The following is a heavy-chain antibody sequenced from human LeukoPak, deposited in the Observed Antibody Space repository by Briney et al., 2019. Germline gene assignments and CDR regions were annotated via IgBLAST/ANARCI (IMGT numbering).Heavy chain of an antibody. CDR3: ARILYCTNGVCYRADY. CDR1: GGSISSSCYY. D-gene: IGHD2-8*01. J-gene: IGHJ4*01. CDR2: IYYSGST. Sequence: SETLSLTCTVSGGSISSSCYYCGWIRQPPGKGLEWIGSIYYSGSTYYNPSLKSRVTISVDKSKNQFSLKLSSVTAADTALYYCARILYCTNGVCYRADYWGHRTLVTASS. V-gene: IGHV4-39*07.